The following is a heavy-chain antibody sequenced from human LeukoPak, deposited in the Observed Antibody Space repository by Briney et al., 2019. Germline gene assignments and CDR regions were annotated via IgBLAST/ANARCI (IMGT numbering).Heavy chain of an antibody. J-gene: IGHJ4*02. Sequence: GGSLRLSCAASRFTVSSNYMNWVRQAPGKGLEWVAALYAGGNTDYADSVKGRFTLSRDNSKNMLYLQMNSLRAEDTAVYYCARSTYYFDSSGHRDFYIDYWGQGVLVTVSS. CDR2: LYAGGNT. D-gene: IGHD3-22*01. V-gene: IGHV3-53*01. CDR3: ARSTYYFDSSGHRDFYIDY. CDR1: RFTVSSNY.